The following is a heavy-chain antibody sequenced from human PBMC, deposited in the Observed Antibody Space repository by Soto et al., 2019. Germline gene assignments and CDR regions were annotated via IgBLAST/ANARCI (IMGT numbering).Heavy chain of an antibody. CDR2: ISSKAYGGTT. D-gene: IGHD2-21*02. CDR3: TRDLSGITGDEYYYYYGMDV. J-gene: IGHJ6*02. V-gene: IGHV3-49*03. CDR1: GFTFGDYA. Sequence: EVQLVESGGGLVQPRRSLRLSCTASGFTFGDYAMSWFRQAPGKGLEWVGFISSKAYGGTTEYAASVKVRFTISRDDSKSLGYLQMNSLKTEDTAVYYCTRDLSGITGDEYYYYYGMDVWGQGTTVTVSS.